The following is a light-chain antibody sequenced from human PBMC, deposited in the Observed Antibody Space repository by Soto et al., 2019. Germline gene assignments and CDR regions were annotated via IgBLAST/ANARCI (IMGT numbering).Light chain of an antibody. CDR3: QQYGSSPWT. CDR1: QSVSSSY. Sequence: EIVLTQSPGTLSLSPGERATLSCRARQSVSSSYLAWYQQKPGQAPRLLLYGASSRATGIPDRFSGSGSGTDFTLTISRLEPEDGAVYYCQQYGSSPWTFGRGTEVEIK. V-gene: IGKV3-20*01. J-gene: IGKJ1*01. CDR2: GAS.